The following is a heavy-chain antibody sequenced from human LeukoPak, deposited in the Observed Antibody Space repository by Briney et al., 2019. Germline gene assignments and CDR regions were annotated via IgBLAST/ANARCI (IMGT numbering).Heavy chain of an antibody. D-gene: IGHD4-23*01. V-gene: IGHV3-66*01. CDR1: GFTVSSNY. CDR2: IYSGGST. CDR3: ARYREYGGNSHYYYYYGMDV. Sequence: GGSLRLSCAASGFTVSSNYMSWVRQAPGKGLEWVSVIYSGGSTYYADSVKGRFTISRDNSKNTLYLQMNSLRAEDTAVYYCARYREYGGNSHYYYYYGMDVWGQGTTVTVSS. J-gene: IGHJ6*02.